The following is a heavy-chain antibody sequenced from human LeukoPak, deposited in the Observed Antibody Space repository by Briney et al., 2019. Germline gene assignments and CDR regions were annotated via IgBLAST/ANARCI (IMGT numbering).Heavy chain of an antibody. CDR1: GGSFSGYY. Sequence: PSETLSLTCAVYGGSFSGYYWSWLRQPPGKGLEWIGEVNHSGSTNYSPSLKSRVTISVETSKNQFSLKLRSVTAADTAMYYCARQTAIEAAGTGYYFDSWGQGTLVTVSS. J-gene: IGHJ4*02. D-gene: IGHD6-13*01. V-gene: IGHV4-34*01. CDR2: VNHSGST. CDR3: ARQTAIEAAGTGYYFDS.